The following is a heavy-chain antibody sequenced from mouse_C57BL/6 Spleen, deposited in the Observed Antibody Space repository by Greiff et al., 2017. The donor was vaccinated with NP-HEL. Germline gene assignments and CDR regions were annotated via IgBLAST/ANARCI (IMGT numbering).Heavy chain of an antibody. Sequence: EVKVVESGGGLVKPGGSLKLSCAASGFTFSSYTMSWVRQTPEKRLEWVATISGGGGNTYYPDSVKGRFTISRDNAKNTLYLQMSSLRSEDTALYYCARRRGDGDYFDYWGQGTTLTVSS. CDR3: ARRRGDGDYFDY. CDR1: GFTFSSYT. J-gene: IGHJ2*01. V-gene: IGHV5-9*01. CDR2: ISGGGGNT.